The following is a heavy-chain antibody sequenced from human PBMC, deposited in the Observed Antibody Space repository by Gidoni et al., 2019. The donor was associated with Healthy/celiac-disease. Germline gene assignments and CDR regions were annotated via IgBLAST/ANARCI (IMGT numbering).Heavy chain of an antibody. CDR2: IYTSGST. CDR1: GGSICSGSYY. D-gene: IGHD1-26*01. Sequence: QVQLQESGPGLVKPSQTLSLTCTVSGGSICSGSYYWSWIRQPAGKGLEWIGRIYTSGSTNYNPSLKSRVTISVDTSKNQFSLKLSSVTAADTAVYYCARGGSGSYYTPNDAFDIWGQGTMVTVSS. J-gene: IGHJ3*02. V-gene: IGHV4-61*02. CDR3: ARGGSGSYYTPNDAFDI.